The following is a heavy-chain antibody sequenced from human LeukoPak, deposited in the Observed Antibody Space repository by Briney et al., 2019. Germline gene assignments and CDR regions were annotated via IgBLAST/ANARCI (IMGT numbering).Heavy chain of an antibody. V-gene: IGHV3-30-3*01. CDR2: ISYDGSNK. Sequence: PGGSLRLSCAASGFTFSSYAMHWVRQAPGKGPEWVAVISYDGSNKYYADSVKGRFTISRDNSKNTLYLQMNSLRAEDTAVYYCARRGTTLGPWGQGTLATVSS. CDR3: ARRGTTLGP. J-gene: IGHJ5*02. D-gene: IGHD2-15*01. CDR1: GFTFSSYA.